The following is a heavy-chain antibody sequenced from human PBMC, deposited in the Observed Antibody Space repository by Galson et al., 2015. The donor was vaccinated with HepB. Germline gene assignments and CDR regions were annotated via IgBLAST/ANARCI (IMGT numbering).Heavy chain of an antibody. Sequence: SLRLSCAASGFTVSSNYMSWVRQAPGKGPEWVSVIYSGGSTYYADSVKGRFTISRDNSKNTLYLQMNSLRAEDTAVYYCARSGLAVQQVEYFQHWGQGTLVTVSS. J-gene: IGHJ1*01. V-gene: IGHV3-66*02. CDR3: ARSGLAVQQVEYFQH. CDR2: IYSGGST. D-gene: IGHD6-19*01. CDR1: GFTVSSNY.